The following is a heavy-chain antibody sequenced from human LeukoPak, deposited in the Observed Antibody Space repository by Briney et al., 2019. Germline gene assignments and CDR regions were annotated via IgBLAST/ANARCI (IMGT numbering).Heavy chain of an antibody. V-gene: IGHV3-30*19. J-gene: IGHJ4*02. CDR2: ISYDGSNK. CDR3: ARDSGWSHYYFDY. D-gene: IGHD6-19*01. CDR1: GFTFSSYG. Sequence: GRSLRLSCAASGFTFSSYGMHWVRQAPGKGLEWVAVISYDGSNKYYADSVKGRFTISRDNSKNTLYLQMNSLRAEDTAVYYCARDSGWSHYYFDYWGQGTLVTVSS.